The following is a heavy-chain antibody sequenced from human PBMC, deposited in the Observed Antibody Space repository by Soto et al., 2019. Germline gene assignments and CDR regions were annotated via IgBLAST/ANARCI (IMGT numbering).Heavy chain of an antibody. CDR1: GGSITGGFSY. CDR2: IYSSGTA. V-gene: IGHV4-31*03. Sequence: QLQLRESGPGLVQPAQTLSLTCTVAGGSITGGFSYWTWVRQHPGKGLEWVGHIYSSGTAYYNPSLKSRVALSVDPSQNRFSLKLSSVTAADTAIYFCARSLPGGTVFYMDIWGEGTTVTVSS. J-gene: IGHJ6*03. CDR3: ARSLPGGTVFYMDI. D-gene: IGHD1-26*01.